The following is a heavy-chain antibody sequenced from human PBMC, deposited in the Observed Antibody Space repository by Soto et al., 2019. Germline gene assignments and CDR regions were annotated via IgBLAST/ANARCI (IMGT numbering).Heavy chain of an antibody. D-gene: IGHD3-3*01. CDR1: GFTFSSYG. V-gene: IGHV3-30*18. CDR3: AKGGAFGVVIIPGFDYYYMDG. Sequence: GGSLRLSCAASGFTFSSYGMHWVRQAPGKGLEWVAVISYDGSNKYYADSVKGRFTISRDNSKNTLYLQMNSLRAEDTAVYYCAKGGAFGVVIIPGFDYYYMDGWGKGTTVTVSS. J-gene: IGHJ6*03. CDR2: ISYDGSNK.